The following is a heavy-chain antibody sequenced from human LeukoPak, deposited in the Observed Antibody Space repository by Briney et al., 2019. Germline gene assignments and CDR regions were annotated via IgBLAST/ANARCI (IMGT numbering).Heavy chain of an antibody. CDR3: AREPRITVPEDYSDY. D-gene: IGHD6-19*01. V-gene: IGHV4-38-2*02. Sequence: PSETLSLTCGVSGYSISSGYYWGWIRQPPGKGLEWIATLYHTGSTYYNPSLKSRVTISLDTSRYQFSLSLSSVTAADTAVYYCAREPRITVPEDYSDYWGQGTLVSVSS. J-gene: IGHJ4*02. CDR2: LYHTGST. CDR1: GYSISSGYY.